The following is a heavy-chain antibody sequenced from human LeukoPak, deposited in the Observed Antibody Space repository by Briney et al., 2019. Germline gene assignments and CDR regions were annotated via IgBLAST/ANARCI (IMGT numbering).Heavy chain of an antibody. J-gene: IGHJ6*03. CDR2: MSYDGTNE. Sequence: GGSLRLSCAASGFTFRSYGIHWVRQAPGKGLEWVAVMSYDGTNEYYADSLKGRFTISRDNSKNSLYLQMNRLRAEDTAVYYCAREVLDVDATMTNYYYYMDVWGKGTTVTVSS. CDR3: AREVLDVDATMTNYYYYMDV. CDR1: GFTFRSYG. V-gene: IGHV3-30*03. D-gene: IGHD5-18*01.